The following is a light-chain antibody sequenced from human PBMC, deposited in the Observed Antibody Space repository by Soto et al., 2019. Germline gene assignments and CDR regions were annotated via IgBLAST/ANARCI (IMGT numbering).Light chain of an antibody. CDR2: GNT. V-gene: IGLV1-44*01. J-gene: IGLJ1*01. Sequence: QSVLTQPPSASGTPGQRVTISCSGSTSNIGGSTVSWYQQFPGAAPKLLIYGNTQRPLGVPVRFSASKSDTSASLAISGLQSEDEADYYCATWNDGVFVFGSGTKVTV. CDR1: TSNIGGST. CDR3: ATWNDGVFV.